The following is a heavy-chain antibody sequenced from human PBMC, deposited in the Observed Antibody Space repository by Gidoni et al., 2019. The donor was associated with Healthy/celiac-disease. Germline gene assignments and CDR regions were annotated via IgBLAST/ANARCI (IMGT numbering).Heavy chain of an antibody. D-gene: IGHD3-10*01. V-gene: IGHV3-66*01. CDR3: ARDPYQDYYGSGSYQSDDY. Sequence: EVQLVESGGGLVQPGGSLRLSCAASGFTVSSNYMNWVRQAPGKGLEWVSLISSGGSTYYADSVKGRFTISRDNSKNTLYLQMNSLRAEDTAVYYCARDPYQDYYGSGSYQSDDYWGQGTLVTVSS. CDR1: GFTVSSNY. CDR2: ISSGGST. J-gene: IGHJ4*02.